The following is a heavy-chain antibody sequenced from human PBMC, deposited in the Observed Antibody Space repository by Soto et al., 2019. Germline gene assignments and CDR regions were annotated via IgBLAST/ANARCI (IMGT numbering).Heavy chain of an antibody. CDR1: GGTFSSYA. J-gene: IGHJ6*02. V-gene: IGHV1-69*01. CDR2: IIPIFGTA. D-gene: IGHD3-22*01. CDR3: ARVHDSSGYYLYYYYYGMDV. Sequence: KVSCKASGGTFSSYAISWVRQAPGQGLEWMGGIIPIFGTANYAQKFQGRVTITADESTSTAYMELSSLRSEDTAVYYCARVHDSSGYYLYYYYYGMDVWGQGTTVTVS.